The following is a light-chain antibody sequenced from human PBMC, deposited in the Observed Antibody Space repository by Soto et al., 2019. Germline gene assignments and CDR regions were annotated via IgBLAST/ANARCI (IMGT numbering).Light chain of an antibody. V-gene: IGKV1-39*01. CDR2: AAS. J-gene: IGKJ1*01. CDR3: QQSYSTPRT. Sequence: DIHMTQSPSSLSAGVGDRVTITCRASQSISSYLNWYQQKPGKAPKLLIYAASSLQSGVPSRFSGSGSGTDFTLTISSLQPEDFATYYCQQSYSTPRTFGQGTKVDI. CDR1: QSISSY.